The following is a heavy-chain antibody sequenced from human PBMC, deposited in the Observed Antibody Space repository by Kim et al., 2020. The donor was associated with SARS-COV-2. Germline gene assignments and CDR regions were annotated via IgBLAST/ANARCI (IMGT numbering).Heavy chain of an antibody. CDR1: GGSISSSSYY. CDR2: IYYSGST. J-gene: IGHJ5*02. V-gene: IGHV4-39*01. Sequence: SETLSLTCTVSGGSISSSSYYWGWIRQPPGKGLEWIGSIYYSGSTYYNPSLKSRVTISVDTSKNQFSLKLSSVTAADTAVYYCARLEQEQWLVRGGDNWFDPWGQGTLVTVSS. D-gene: IGHD6-19*01. CDR3: ARLEQEQWLVRGGDNWFDP.